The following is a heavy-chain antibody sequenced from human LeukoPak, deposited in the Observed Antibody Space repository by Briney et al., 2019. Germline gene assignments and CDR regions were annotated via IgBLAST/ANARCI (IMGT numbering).Heavy chain of an antibody. J-gene: IGHJ4*02. D-gene: IGHD1-1*01. CDR3: ARGRGITTKYYFDY. V-gene: IGHV4-39*07. Sequence: SETLSLTCTVSGGSISSSSYYWGWIRQPPGKGLEWIGSIYYSGSTYYNPSLKSRVTISVDTSKNQFSLKLSSVTAADTAVYYCARGRGITTKYYFDYWGQGTLVTVSS. CDR2: IYYSGST. CDR1: GGSISSSSYY.